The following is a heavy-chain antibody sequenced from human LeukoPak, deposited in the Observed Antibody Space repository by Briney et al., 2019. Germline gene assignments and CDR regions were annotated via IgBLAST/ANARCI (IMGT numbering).Heavy chain of an antibody. D-gene: IGHD5-18*01. CDR3: AKDWDTAMVTNY. V-gene: IGHV3-30*18. CDR2: ISYDGSNK. Sequence: GGSLRLSCAASGFTLSSYGMHWVRQAAGKGLEGVAVISYDGSNKYYADSVKGRFTISRDNSKNTLYLQMNSLRAEDTAVYYCAKDWDTAMVTNYWGQGTLVTVSS. CDR1: GFTLSSYG. J-gene: IGHJ4*02.